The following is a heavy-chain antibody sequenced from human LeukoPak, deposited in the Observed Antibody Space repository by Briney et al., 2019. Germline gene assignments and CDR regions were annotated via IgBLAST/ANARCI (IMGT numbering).Heavy chain of an antibody. CDR1: GFTFSSYW. CDR2: IKQDGSEK. D-gene: IGHD3-22*01. J-gene: IGHJ3*02. V-gene: IGHV3-7*01. Sequence: GGSLRLSCAASGFTFSSYWMSWVRQAPGKGLEWVANIKQDGSEKYYVDSVKGRFTISRDNAKNSLYLQMNSLRAEDTAVYYCARVDITMIVVVPDAFDIWGQGTMVTVCS. CDR3: ARVDITMIVVVPDAFDI.